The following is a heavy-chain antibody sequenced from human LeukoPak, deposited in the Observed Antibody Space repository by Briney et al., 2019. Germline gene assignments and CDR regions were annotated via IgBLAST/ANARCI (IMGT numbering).Heavy chain of an antibody. J-gene: IGHJ3*02. CDR2: ISSSSDSI. V-gene: IGHV3-48*04. CDR3: ARRGLVPAFDI. CDR1: GFTFSTYG. Sequence: GGSLRLSCAASGFTFSTYGMTWVRQAPGKGLEWISYISSSSDSIKYADSVKGRFTSSRDNAKNTLYLQMNSLRAEDTAVYYCARRGLVPAFDIWGQGTMVSVTS. D-gene: IGHD3-10*02.